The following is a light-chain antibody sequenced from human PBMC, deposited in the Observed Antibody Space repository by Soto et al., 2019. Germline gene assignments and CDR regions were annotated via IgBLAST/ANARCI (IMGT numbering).Light chain of an antibody. CDR1: QSVGSRF. CDR3: QQYNKWPLT. V-gene: IGKV3-15*01. Sequence: EIVMTQSPATLSVSPGERATLSCRASQSVGSRFLAWYQQKPGQAPRLLIYDTSTRATGIPARFSGSGSGTEFTLTISSLQSEEFAVDDCQQYNKWPLTFGGGTKVQI. J-gene: IGKJ4*01. CDR2: DTS.